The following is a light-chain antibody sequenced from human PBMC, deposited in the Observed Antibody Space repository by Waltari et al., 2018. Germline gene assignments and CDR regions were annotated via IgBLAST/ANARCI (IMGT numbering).Light chain of an antibody. Sequence: VLTQSPGTLSLSPGERATLSCRASPSIRRPWFVRYKQKSGRATRLLIYGGSSRAASIPDRCSGGGAGTDFTLIISRLEPEDSAVYYCQQYESSMMYTFGQGTKVEIK. CDR2: GGS. CDR1: PSIRRPW. CDR3: QQYESSMMYT. J-gene: IGKJ2*01. V-gene: IGKV3-20*01.